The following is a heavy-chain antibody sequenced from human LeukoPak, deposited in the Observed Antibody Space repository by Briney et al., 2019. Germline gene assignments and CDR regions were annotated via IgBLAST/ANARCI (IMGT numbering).Heavy chain of an antibody. CDR1: GGSISTYY. Sequence: SETLSLTCTVSGGSISTYYGNWIRQSPGKGLEWIGYIYYSGSTNYNPSLKSRVTISVDTSRNQFSLKLSSVTAADTAVYYCASSEGVRVPIDHWGLGTLVTVSS. CDR3: ASSEGVRVPIDH. D-gene: IGHD2/OR15-2a*01. J-gene: IGHJ4*02. V-gene: IGHV4-59*13. CDR2: IYYSGST.